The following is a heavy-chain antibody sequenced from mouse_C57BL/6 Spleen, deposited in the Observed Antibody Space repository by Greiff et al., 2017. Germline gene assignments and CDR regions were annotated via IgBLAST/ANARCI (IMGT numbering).Heavy chain of an antibody. CDR3: ARGYYYGSSLGYFDY. CDR2: IYPGDGDT. V-gene: IGHV1-82*01. D-gene: IGHD1-1*01. Sequence: QVQLQQSGPELVKPGASVKISCKASGYAFSSSWMNWVKQRPGKGLAWIGRIYPGDGDTNYNGKFKGKATLTADKSSSTAYMQLNSLTSEDSAVYFCARGYYYGSSLGYFDYWGQGTTLTVAS. J-gene: IGHJ2*01. CDR1: GYAFSSSW.